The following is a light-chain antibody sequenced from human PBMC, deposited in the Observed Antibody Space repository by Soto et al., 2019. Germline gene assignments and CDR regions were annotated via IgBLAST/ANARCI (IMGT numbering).Light chain of an antibody. CDR1: SSDVGGYNY. V-gene: IGLV2-8*01. Sequence: QSALTQPPSASGSPGQSVTISCTGTSSDVGGYNYVSWYQQHPGKAPKLMIYEVSKQPSGVPDRFSGSKSGNTASLTVSGLQAEDEADYYCSSYAGSNNHVVFGGGTQLTVL. CDR3: SSYAGSNNHVV. CDR2: EVS. J-gene: IGLJ2*01.